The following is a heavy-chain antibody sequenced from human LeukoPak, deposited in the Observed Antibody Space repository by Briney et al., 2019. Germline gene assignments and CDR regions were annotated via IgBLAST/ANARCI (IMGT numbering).Heavy chain of an antibody. V-gene: IGHV3-21*01. J-gene: IGHJ4*02. CDR1: GFTFSIYW. CDR2: ISSSSGYI. D-gene: IGHD2-2*01. Sequence: PGGSLRLSYAASGFTFSIYWMHWVRQTPGKGLEWVSSISSSSGYINYADSVKGRFTVSRDNAKNSLYLQMNSLRAEDTAVYYCARDSGYCSSAGCYVHYFDYWGQGTLVTVSS. CDR3: ARDSGYCSSAGCYVHYFDY.